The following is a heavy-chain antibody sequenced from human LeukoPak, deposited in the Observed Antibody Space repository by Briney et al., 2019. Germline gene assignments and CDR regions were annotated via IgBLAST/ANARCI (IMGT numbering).Heavy chain of an antibody. J-gene: IGHJ4*02. CDR1: GGSISSSSYY. V-gene: IGHV4-39*01. CDR2: IYYSGST. D-gene: IGHD6-19*01. CDR3: ARLAYSSGWIDY. Sequence: SETLSLTCTVSGGSISSSSYYWGWIRQPPGKGLEWIGGIYYSGSTYYNPSLKSRVTISVDTSKNQFSLKLSSVTAADTAVYYCARLAYSSGWIDYWGQGTLVTVSS.